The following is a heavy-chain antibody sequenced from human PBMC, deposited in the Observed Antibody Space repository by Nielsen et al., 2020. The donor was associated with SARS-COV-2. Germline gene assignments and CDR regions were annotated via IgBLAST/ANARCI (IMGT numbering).Heavy chain of an antibody. J-gene: IGHJ4*02. Sequence: GESLKISCAASAFTFSTYWMHWVCQAPGKGLVWVSRINNDGRSTSYADSVKGRFTISRDNAKNTLYLQMNSLRAEDTAVYYCVRGLQVPNGLAHRWGQGTLVTVSS. CDR1: AFTFSTYW. V-gene: IGHV3-74*01. CDR3: VRGLQVPNGLAHR. D-gene: IGHD3-16*01. CDR2: INNDGRST.